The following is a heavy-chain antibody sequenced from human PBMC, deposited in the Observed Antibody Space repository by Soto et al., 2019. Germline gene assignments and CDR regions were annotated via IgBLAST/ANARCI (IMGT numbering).Heavy chain of an antibody. J-gene: IGHJ3*02. CDR3: ATGYYYDSSGYYSDAFDI. CDR2: IIPIFGTA. V-gene: IGHV1-69*01. CDR1: GGTFSSYA. Sequence: QVQLVQSGAEVKKPGSSVKVSCKASGGTFSSYAISWVRQAPGQGLEWMGGIIPIFGTANYAQKFQGRVTITADETTSTAYMELSSLRSEDTAVYYCATGYYYDSSGYYSDAFDIWGQGPMVTVSS. D-gene: IGHD3-22*01.